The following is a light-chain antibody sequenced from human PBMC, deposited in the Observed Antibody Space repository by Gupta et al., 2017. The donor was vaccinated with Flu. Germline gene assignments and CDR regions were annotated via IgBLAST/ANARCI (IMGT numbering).Light chain of an antibody. CDR3: QQYAADPRT. CDR1: QIINNR. J-gene: IGKJ5*01. CDR2: QTS. V-gene: IGKV1-5*03. Sequence: PSTLSASVADRVTITFRASQIINNRLAWYQQKAGKAPKLLIYQTSNLENEVPARFSGGGSVTEFTLTISSLQSDDFAPYYCQQYAADPRTFGQGTRL.